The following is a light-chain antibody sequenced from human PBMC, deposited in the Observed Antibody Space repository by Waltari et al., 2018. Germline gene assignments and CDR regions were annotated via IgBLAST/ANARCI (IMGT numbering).Light chain of an antibody. CDR2: GAS. CDR1: QSVRGA. J-gene: IGKJ1*01. V-gene: IGKV3-20*01. CDR3: QHYVRLPAT. Sequence: EIVLTQSPGTLSLSPGERATLSCRASQSVRGALARYQQKAGQAPRLLLYGASIRATGIPDRFRGSGSGTDFSLTSSRLEPEDFAVYYCQHYVRLPATFGQGTKVEI.